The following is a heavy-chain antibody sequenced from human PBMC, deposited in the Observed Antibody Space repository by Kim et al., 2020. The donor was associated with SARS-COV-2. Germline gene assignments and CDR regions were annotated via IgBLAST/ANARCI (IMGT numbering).Heavy chain of an antibody. CDR2: ISSSSSYT. D-gene: IGHD6-13*01. J-gene: IGHJ6*02. CDR3: ARIGRALSIAAAPMDV. Sequence: GGSLRLSCAASGFTFSDYYMSWIRQAPGKGLEWVSYISSSSSYTNYADSVKGRFTISRDNAKNSLYLQMNSLRAEDTAVYYCARIGRALSIAAAPMDVWGQGTTVTVSS. V-gene: IGHV3-11*03. CDR1: GFTFSDYY.